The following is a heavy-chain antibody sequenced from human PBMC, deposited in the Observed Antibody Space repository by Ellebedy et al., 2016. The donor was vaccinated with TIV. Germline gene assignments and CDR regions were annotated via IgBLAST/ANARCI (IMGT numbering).Heavy chain of an antibody. D-gene: IGHD3-10*01. CDR2: IYHTGST. V-gene: IGHV4-4*02. Sequence: MPSETLSLTCAVSGGPMTRRNWWSWVRQPPGKGLEWIGEIYHTGSTNYNPSFESRITISVDNSKNQFSLTLSSVTAADTAVYYCARGSGELLWPYYYGLDVWGQGTTVIVSS. CDR1: GGPMTRRNW. J-gene: IGHJ6*02. CDR3: ARGSGELLWPYYYGLDV.